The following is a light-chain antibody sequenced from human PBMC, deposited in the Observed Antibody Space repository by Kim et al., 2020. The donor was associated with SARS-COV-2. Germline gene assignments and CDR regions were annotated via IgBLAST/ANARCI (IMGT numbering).Light chain of an antibody. V-gene: IGKV1-5*03. CDR3: QQFNNPWT. CDR1: IGSR. Sequence: IGSRLAWYQQKPGKAPNLLIYKASSLESGVPSRFSGSGSGTEFTLTISSLQPDDFATYYCQQFNNPWTFGQGTKVDIK. CDR2: KAS. J-gene: IGKJ1*01.